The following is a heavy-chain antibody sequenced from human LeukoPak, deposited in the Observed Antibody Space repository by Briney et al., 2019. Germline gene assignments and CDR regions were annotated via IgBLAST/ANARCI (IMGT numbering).Heavy chain of an antibody. CDR1: GFTVSSNY. CDR3: AREPDYYDSSLEGYFDL. V-gene: IGHV3-53*01. Sequence: PGGSLRLSCAASGFTVSSNYMSWVRQAPGKGLEWVSVIYSGGSTYYADSVKGRFTISRDNSKNTLYLQMNSLRAEDTAVYYCAREPDYYDSSLEGYFDLWGRGTLVTVSS. CDR2: IYSGGST. D-gene: IGHD3-22*01. J-gene: IGHJ2*01.